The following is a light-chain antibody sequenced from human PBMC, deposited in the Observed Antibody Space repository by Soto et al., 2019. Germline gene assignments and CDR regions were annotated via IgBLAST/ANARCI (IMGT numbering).Light chain of an antibody. CDR2: AAS. V-gene: IGKV3-20*01. CDR3: QQYDSSPVT. CDR1: QSVSSSF. J-gene: IGKJ1*01. Sequence: EIVLTQSPATLSLSPGERATLSCRASQSVSSSFLAWYQQKPSQAPRLLIYAASSRSTGIPDRFRGSGSGTDFTLTISRLEPEDFAVYYCQQYDSSPVTFGQGTKVEIK.